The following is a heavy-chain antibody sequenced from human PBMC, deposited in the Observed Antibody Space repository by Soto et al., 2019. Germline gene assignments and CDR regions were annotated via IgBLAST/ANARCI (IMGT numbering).Heavy chain of an antibody. J-gene: IGHJ4*02. CDR3: ARREIQGPIDY. D-gene: IGHD1-26*01. V-gene: IGHV4-28*01. Sequence: QVQLQESGPGLVKPSDTLSLTCAVSGYSISSSNWWGWIRQPPGKGLEWIGYIYYSGTTYYNPSLKSRVNMSLDTSKNQFSLKLTSVTAVDTAVYYCARREIQGPIDYWGQGTLVTVSS. CDR2: IYYSGTT. CDR1: GYSISSSNW.